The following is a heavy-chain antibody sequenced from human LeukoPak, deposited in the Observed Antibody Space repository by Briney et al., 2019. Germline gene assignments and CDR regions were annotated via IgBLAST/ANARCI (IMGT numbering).Heavy chain of an antibody. Sequence: SETLSLTCTVSGGAISGYSWSWIRQPPGKGLEWIGYTHYSGSSNHNPSLKSRVTISVDTSKNQFSLKVSSVTAADTAVYYCARCGRNNRGYYYMEDWGKGTTVTVSS. V-gene: IGHV4-59*01. J-gene: IGHJ6*03. CDR2: THYSGSS. D-gene: IGHD2/OR15-2a*01. CDR1: GGAISGYS. CDR3: ARCGRNNRGYYYMED.